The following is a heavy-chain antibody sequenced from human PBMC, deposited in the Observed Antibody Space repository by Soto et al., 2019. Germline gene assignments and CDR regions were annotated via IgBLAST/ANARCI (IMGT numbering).Heavy chain of an antibody. Sequence: QVQLAESGGGVVQSGRSLRLSGAASGFALSSFAMHWVRQAPGKGLEWVAVIWYDGSNEYYADSVKGRFTISRDNSKNTLYLQMNSLRVEDTAVYYCARDALVRGVHPPDYWGQGTLVTVSS. CDR3: ARDALVRGVHPPDY. D-gene: IGHD3-10*01. CDR2: IWYDGSNE. CDR1: GFALSSFA. J-gene: IGHJ4*02. V-gene: IGHV3-33*01.